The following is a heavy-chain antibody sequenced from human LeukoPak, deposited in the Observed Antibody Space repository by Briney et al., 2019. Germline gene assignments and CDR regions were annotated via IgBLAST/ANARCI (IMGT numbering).Heavy chain of an antibody. J-gene: IGHJ4*02. V-gene: IGHV3-23*01. CDR1: GFAFSTYA. CDR2: ISTSGRAT. CDR3: AKARGSSVYEQFDY. Sequence: GGSLRLSRAASGFAFSTYAMTWVRQAPEKGLQWVSTISTSGRATYYADSVEGRFTISRDNPKNTLYLQMNSLRADDTAVYYCAKARGSSVYEQFDYWGQGTQVTVSP. D-gene: IGHD5/OR15-5a*01.